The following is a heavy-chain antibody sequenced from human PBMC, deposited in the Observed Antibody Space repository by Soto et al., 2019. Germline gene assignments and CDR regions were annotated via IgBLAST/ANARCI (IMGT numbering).Heavy chain of an antibody. CDR1: GGTFSSYA. CDR2: IIPIFGTA. J-gene: IGHJ6*01. Sequence: SVKVSCKASGGTFSSYAISWVRQAPGQGLEWMGGIIPIFGTANYAQKFQGRVTITADESTSTAYMELSSLRSEDTAVYYCARSPTSSSPGGYYYYYGLDVWGQGTTVTVSS. D-gene: IGHD6-6*01. CDR3: ARSPTSSSPGGYYYYYGLDV. V-gene: IGHV1-69*13.